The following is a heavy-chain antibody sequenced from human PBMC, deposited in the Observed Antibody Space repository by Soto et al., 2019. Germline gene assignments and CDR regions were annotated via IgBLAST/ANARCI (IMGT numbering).Heavy chain of an antibody. CDR1: GFRFRDYW. CDR2: IKQDESDK. V-gene: IGHV3-7*03. CDR3: AADCYTMTCTHFHGYS. Sequence: GGSLRLSCAVSGFRFRDYWMSWVRQAPGKGLEWVANIKQDESDKYYVDSVKGRFTISRDNAKNALYLQINSLRVEDTAVYYCAADCYTMTCTHFHGYSWGQGTQVTVSS. J-gene: IGHJ5*02. D-gene: IGHD3-22*01.